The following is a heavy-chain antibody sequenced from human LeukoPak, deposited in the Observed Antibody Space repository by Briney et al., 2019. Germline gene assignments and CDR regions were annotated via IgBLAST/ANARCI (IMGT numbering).Heavy chain of an antibody. CDR2: IYTSGGI. CDR3: AGRGSSSGSFDI. Sequence: PSETLSLTCTVSGGSITNLDYYWTWIRQPAGKRLEWIGRIYTSGGINYNPSLKSRVTMSVDRSKNEISLHLASLTAADTALYYCAGRGSSSGSFDIWGPGTFVTVSS. D-gene: IGHD3-10*01. J-gene: IGHJ3*02. CDR1: GGSITNLDYY. V-gene: IGHV4-61*02.